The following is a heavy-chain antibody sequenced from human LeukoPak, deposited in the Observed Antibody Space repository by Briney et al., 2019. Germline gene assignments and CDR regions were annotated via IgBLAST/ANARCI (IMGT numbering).Heavy chain of an antibody. D-gene: IGHD2-8*01. J-gene: IGHJ4*02. CDR1: GFTVSSTY. CDR2: IYSAGST. CDR3: AKGHCTNGICWLD. V-gene: IGHV3-53*01. Sequence: GGPLRLSCAASGFTVSSTYMSWVRQAPGKGLEWVSIIYSAGSTYYADSVKGRFTISRDNSKNTLYLQMNSLRAEDTAVYYCAKGHCTNGICWLDWGQGTLVTVSS.